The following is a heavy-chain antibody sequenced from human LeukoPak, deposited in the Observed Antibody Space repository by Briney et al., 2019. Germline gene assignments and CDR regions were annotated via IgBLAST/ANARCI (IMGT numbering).Heavy chain of an antibody. CDR2: ISYDGSNK. CDR3: AKGAGRRQLGQFFDY. J-gene: IGHJ4*02. Sequence: PGGSLRLSCAASGFTFSSYGMHWVRQAPGKGLEWVAVISYDGSNKYYADSVKGRFTISRDNSKNTLYLQMNSLRAEDTAVYYCAKGAGRRQLGQFFDYWGQGTLVTVSS. V-gene: IGHV3-30*18. D-gene: IGHD5-18*01. CDR1: GFTFSSYG.